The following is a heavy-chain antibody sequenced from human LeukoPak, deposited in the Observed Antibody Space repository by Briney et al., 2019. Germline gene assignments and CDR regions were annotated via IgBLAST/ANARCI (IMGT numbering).Heavy chain of an antibody. CDR3: ASGILTGYDLPYYYYGMDV. D-gene: IGHD3-9*01. Sequence: ASVKVSCKASGYTFTSYGISWVRQAPGQGLEWMGWISAYNGNTNYAQKLQGRVTMTTDTSTSTAYMELRSLRAEDTAVYYCASGILTGYDLPYYYYGMDVWGQGTTVTVSS. J-gene: IGHJ6*02. V-gene: IGHV1-18*01. CDR2: ISAYNGNT. CDR1: GYTFTSYG.